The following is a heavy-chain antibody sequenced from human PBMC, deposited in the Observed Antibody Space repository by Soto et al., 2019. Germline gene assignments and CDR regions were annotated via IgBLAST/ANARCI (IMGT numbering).Heavy chain of an antibody. Sequence: EVQLLESGGGLVQPGGSLRLSCAASGFTFSTFAMTWVRQAPGKGLEWVSAIIGSGGYTYSADSLKGRFTISRDNSRNPLFLQANSLRAEDTAVYYCVRIRTGGDAFDIWGHGTMVTVSS. CDR2: IIGSGGYT. CDR3: VRIRTGGDAFDI. J-gene: IGHJ3*02. V-gene: IGHV3-23*01. CDR1: GFTFSTFA. D-gene: IGHD1-1*01.